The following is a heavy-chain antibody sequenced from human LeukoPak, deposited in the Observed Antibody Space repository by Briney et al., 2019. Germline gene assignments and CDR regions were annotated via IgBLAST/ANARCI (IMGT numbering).Heavy chain of an antibody. CDR1: GFTFSTYS. Sequence: GGSLRLSCAASGFTFSTYSMNWVRQAPGKGLEWVSSITTSGSYIYYADSVKGRFTISRDNAKNSLYLQMNSLRAEDTAVYYCAKDGSGNNLDYWGQGTLVTVSS. CDR2: ITTSGSYI. D-gene: IGHD1/OR15-1a*01. J-gene: IGHJ4*02. CDR3: AKDGSGNNLDY. V-gene: IGHV3-21*01.